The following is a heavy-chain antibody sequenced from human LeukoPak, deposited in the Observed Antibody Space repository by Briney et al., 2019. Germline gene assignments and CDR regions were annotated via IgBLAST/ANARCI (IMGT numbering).Heavy chain of an antibody. CDR1: GGSISSSSYY. V-gene: IGHV4-39*07. Sequence: SETLSLTCTVSGGSISSSSYYWGWIRQPPGKGLEWIGSIYYSGSTYYNPSLKSRVTISVGTSKNQFSLKLSSVTAADTAVYYCARGSGDSSVRFDPWGQGTLVTVSS. J-gene: IGHJ5*02. CDR3: ARGSGDSSVRFDP. D-gene: IGHD3-22*01. CDR2: IYYSGST.